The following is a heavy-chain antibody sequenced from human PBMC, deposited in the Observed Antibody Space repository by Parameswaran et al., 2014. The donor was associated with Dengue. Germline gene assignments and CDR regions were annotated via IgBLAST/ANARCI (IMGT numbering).Heavy chain of an antibody. Sequence: WIRQPPGGLEWIGYIYYSGSTNYNPSLKSRVTISVDTSKNQFSLKLSSVTAADTAVYYCARDARVGWGTRGFWFDPWGQGTLVTVFS. CDR2: IYYSGST. V-gene: IGHV4-59*01. D-gene: IGHD1-14*01. CDR3: ARDARVGWGTRGFWFDP. J-gene: IGHJ5*02.